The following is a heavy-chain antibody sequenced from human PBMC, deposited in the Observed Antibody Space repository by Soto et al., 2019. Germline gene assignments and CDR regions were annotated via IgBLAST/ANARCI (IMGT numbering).Heavy chain of an antibody. V-gene: IGHV3-7*01. Sequence: PGGSLRLSCAASGFTFSSYWMSWVRQAPGKGLEWVANIKQDGSEKYYVDSVKGRFTISRDNAKNSLYLQMNSLRAEDTAVYYCARERGPVARYNYCIYCMEGWDRETTLAVSS. CDR1: GFTFSSYW. J-gene: IGHJ6*02. CDR3: ARERGPVARYNYCIYCMEG. D-gene: IGHD5-18*01. CDR2: IKQDGSEK.